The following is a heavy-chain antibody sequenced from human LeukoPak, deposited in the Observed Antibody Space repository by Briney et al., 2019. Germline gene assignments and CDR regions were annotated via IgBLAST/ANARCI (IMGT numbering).Heavy chain of an antibody. CDR3: ARYSSKQLAFDY. Sequence: ASVKVSCKASGYTFTSYAMHWVCQAPGQRLEWMGWINAGNGNTKYSQKFQGRVTITRDTSASTAYMELSSLRSEDTAVYYCARYSSKQLAFDYWGQGTLVTVSA. J-gene: IGHJ4*02. CDR2: INAGNGNT. CDR1: GYTFTSYA. D-gene: IGHD6-13*01. V-gene: IGHV1-3*01.